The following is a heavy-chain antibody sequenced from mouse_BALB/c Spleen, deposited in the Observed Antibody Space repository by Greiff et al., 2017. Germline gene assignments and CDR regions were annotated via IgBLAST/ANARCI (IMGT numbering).Heavy chain of an antibody. CDR2: INPSNGRT. CDR1: GYTFTSYW. CDR3: ARNPLHFITTVASPLDD. D-gene: IGHD1-1*01. V-gene: IGHV1S81*02. Sequence: QVQLQQPGAELVKPGASVKLSCKASGYTFTSYWMHWVKQRPGQGLEWIGEINPSNGRTNYNEKFKSKATLTVDKSSSTAYMQLSSLTSEDSAVYYCARNPLHFITTVASPLDDWGEGTTLTVSP. J-gene: IGHJ2*01.